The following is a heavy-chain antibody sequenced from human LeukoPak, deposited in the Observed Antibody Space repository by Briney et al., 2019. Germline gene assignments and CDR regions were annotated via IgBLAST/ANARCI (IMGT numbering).Heavy chain of an antibody. V-gene: IGHV3-30*02. D-gene: IGHD3-16*02. Sequence: PGGSLRLSCAASGFTFSSYGMHWVRQAPGKGLEWVAFIRYDGSNKYYADSVKGRFTISRDNSKNTLYLQMNSLRAEDTAVYDCAKDFSANMITFGGVIVPPFDYWGQGTLVTVSS. CDR3: AKDFSANMITFGGVIVPPFDY. J-gene: IGHJ4*02. CDR2: IRYDGSNK. CDR1: GFTFSSYG.